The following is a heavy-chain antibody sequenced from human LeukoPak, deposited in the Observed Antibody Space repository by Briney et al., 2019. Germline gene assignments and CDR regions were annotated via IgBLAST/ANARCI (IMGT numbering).Heavy chain of an antibody. J-gene: IGHJ5*02. CDR3: ARGVAARPGGWFDP. V-gene: IGHV4-39*07. CDR2: ISYYGYT. D-gene: IGHD6-6*01. CDR1: GDSISNNNYY. Sequence: SETLSLTCTVSGDSISNNNYYWDWIRQPPGKGLEWIGSISYYGYTYYTPSLKSRVTISVDTSRSQFSLKLTSVTAADTAVYYCARGVAARPGGWFDPWGQGTLVTVSS.